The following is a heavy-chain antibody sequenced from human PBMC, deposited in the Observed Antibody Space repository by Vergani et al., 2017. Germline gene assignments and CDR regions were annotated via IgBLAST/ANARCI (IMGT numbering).Heavy chain of an antibody. V-gene: IGHV3-23*01. CDR3: AKDGLRLGELSRFDY. D-gene: IGHD3-16*02. CDR1: GFTFSSYA. Sequence: EVQLLESGGGLVQPGGSLRLSCAASGFTFSSYAMSWVRQAPGKGLEWVSAISGSGGSTYYADSVKGRFTISRDNSKNTQYLQMNSLRAEDTAVYYCAKDGLRLGELSRFDYWGQGTLVTVSS. CDR2: ISGSGGST. J-gene: IGHJ4*02.